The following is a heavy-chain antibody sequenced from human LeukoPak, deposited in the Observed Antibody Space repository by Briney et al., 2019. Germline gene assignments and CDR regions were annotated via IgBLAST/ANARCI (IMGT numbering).Heavy chain of an antibody. CDR3: ARMGIAAAGTKKTPWFDP. V-gene: IGHV3-74*01. J-gene: IGHJ5*02. CDR2: INSDGSST. D-gene: IGHD6-13*01. CDR1: GFTFSSYW. Sequence: GGSLRLSCAASGFTFSSYWMHWVRQAPGKGLVWVSRINSDGSSTSYADSVKGRFTISRDNAKNTLYLQMNSLRAEDTAVYYCARMGIAAAGTKKTPWFDPWGQGTLVTVSS.